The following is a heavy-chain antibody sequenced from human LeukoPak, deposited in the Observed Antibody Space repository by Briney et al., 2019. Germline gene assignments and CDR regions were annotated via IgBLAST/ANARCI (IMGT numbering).Heavy chain of an antibody. V-gene: IGHV1-2*02. CDR2: INPNSGGT. J-gene: IGHJ6*02. CDR3: ARDRRTTGSDGNYYYYGMDV. CDR1: GYTFTGYY. Sequence: ASVKVSCKASGYTFTGYYMHWVRQAPGQGLEWMGWINPNSGGTNYAQKFQGRVTMTRDTSISTAYMELSRLRSDDTAVYYCARDRRTTGSDGNYYYYGMDVWGQGTTVTVSS. D-gene: IGHD1-1*01.